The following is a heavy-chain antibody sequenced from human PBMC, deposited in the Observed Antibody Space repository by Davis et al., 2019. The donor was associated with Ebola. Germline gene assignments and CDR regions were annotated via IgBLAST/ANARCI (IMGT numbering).Heavy chain of an antibody. CDR2: IIPILGIA. CDR3: ASLWDSSGWYYFDY. D-gene: IGHD6-19*01. V-gene: IGHV1-69*02. Sequence: SVKVSCKASGYTFTAYYIHWVRQAPGQGLEWMGRIIPILGIANYAQKFQGRVTITRDTSASTAYMELSSLRSEDTAVYYCASLWDSSGWYYFDYWGQGTLVTVSS. CDR1: GYTFTAYY. J-gene: IGHJ4*02.